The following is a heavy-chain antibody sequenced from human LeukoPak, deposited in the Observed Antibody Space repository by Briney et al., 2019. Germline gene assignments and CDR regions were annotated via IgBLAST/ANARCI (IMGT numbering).Heavy chain of an antibody. V-gene: IGHV1-8*01. D-gene: IGHD3-9*01. CDR1: GYTCTSYD. CDR2: MNPNSGNT. J-gene: IGHJ6*03. CDR3: ARRELRYYYYYMDV. Sequence: ASVKVSCKASGYTCTSYDINWVRQATEQGLEWMGWMNPNSGNTGYAQKFQGRVTMTRNTSISTAYMELSSLRSEDTPVYYYARRELRYYYYYMDVWGKGTTVTVSS.